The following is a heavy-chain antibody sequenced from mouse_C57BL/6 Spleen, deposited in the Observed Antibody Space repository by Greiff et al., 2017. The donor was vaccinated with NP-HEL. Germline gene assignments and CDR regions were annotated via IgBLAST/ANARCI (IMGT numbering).Heavy chain of an antibody. Sequence: VQLQQPGAELVKPGASVKMSCKASGYTFTSYWITWVKQRPGQGLEWIGDIYPGSGSTNYNEKFKSKATLTVATSSSTAYMQLSSLTSEDSAVYYCATWHYYSGSRDCAMDYWGQGTSVTVSS. CDR2: IYPGSGST. J-gene: IGHJ4*01. CDR1: GYTFTSYW. CDR3: ATWHYYSGSRDCAMDY. D-gene: IGHD1-1*01. V-gene: IGHV1-55*01.